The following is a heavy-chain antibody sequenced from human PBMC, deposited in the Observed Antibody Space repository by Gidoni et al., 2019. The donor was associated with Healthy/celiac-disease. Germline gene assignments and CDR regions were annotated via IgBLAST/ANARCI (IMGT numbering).Heavy chain of an antibody. D-gene: IGHD3-22*01. CDR3: ARENYYDSSGPIDY. Sequence: QVQLQESGPGLVKPSQTLSLTCTVSGGSISSGSYYWSWIRQPAGKGLEWIGRIYTSGSTNYNPALKSRVTISVDTSKNQFSLKLSSVTAADTAVYYCARENYYDSSGPIDYWGQGTLVTVSS. V-gene: IGHV4-61*02. CDR1: GGSISSGSYY. J-gene: IGHJ4*02. CDR2: IYTSGST.